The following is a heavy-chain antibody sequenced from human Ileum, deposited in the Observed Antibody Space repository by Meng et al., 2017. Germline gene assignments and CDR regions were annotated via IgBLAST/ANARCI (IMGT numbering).Heavy chain of an antibody. CDR3: ATSNDRDVYYLGY. J-gene: IGHJ4*02. Sequence: VQLQGSGPRYVKPSVTLSLTCAVSGTWWSWVRQPPGKGLEWIGEIFQSGRTNYNPSLKSRVTISIDKSKSQISLQLSAVTAADTAVYSCATSNDRDVYYLGYWGQGTLVTVSS. V-gene: IGHV4-4*02. CDR1: GTW. CDR2: IFQSGRT. D-gene: IGHD3-22*01.